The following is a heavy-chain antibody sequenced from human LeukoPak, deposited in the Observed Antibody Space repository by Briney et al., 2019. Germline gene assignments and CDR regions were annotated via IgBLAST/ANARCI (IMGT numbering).Heavy chain of an antibody. D-gene: IGHD5-18*01. CDR3: AKGAAGSLWLMEY. CDR2: IYSGGST. Sequence: GGSLRLSCAASGFTVSSNYMSWVRQAPGKGLEWVSVIYSGGSTYYADSVKGRFTISRDNSKNTLYLQMNSLGAEDTAVYYCAKGAAGSLWLMEYWGQGTLVTVSS. CDR1: GFTVSSNY. V-gene: IGHV3-53*01. J-gene: IGHJ4*02.